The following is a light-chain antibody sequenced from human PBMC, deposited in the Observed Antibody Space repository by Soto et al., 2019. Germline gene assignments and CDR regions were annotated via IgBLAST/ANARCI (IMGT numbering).Light chain of an antibody. J-gene: IGKJ4*01. Sequence: DIQMTQSPSSPSASIGDIVTITCRASQGITNYLAWYQQKPGKVPKLLIYAESSLQSGVPYRFSGSGSGTDLNLTITRLQPEDAATYYCQKYNSAPLTCGGGTKVDIK. CDR3: QKYNSAPLT. CDR1: QGITNY. CDR2: AES. V-gene: IGKV1-27*01.